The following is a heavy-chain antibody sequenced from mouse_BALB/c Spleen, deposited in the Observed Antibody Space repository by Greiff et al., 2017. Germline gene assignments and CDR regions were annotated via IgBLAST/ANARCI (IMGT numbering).Heavy chain of an antibody. CDR2: INPSSGYT. CDR3: ARGGSDYVAMDY. Sequence: QVQLQQSGAELARHGASVKMSCKASGYTFTSYTMHWVKQRPGQGLEWIGYINPSSGYTNYNQKFKDKATLTADKSSSTAYMQLSSLTSEDSAVYYCARGGSDYVAMDYWGQGTSVTVSS. CDR1: GYTFTSYT. J-gene: IGHJ4*01. V-gene: IGHV1-4*01.